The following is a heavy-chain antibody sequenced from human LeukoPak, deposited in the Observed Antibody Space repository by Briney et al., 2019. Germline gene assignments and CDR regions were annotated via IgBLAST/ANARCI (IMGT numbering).Heavy chain of an antibody. CDR2: IYYSGST. CDR1: GGSISSYY. Sequence: SETLSLTCTVSGGSISSYYWSSIRQPPGKGLEWIGYIYYSGSTNYNPSLKSRVTISVDTSKNQLSLKLNSVTAADTAVYYCARGFSSNWYVDPWGQGTLVTVSS. CDR3: ARGFSSNWYVDP. J-gene: IGHJ5*02. D-gene: IGHD6-13*01. V-gene: IGHV4-59*12.